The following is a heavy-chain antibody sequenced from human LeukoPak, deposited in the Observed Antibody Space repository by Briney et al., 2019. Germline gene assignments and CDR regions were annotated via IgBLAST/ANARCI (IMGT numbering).Heavy chain of an antibody. V-gene: IGHV1-8*01. CDR3: ARALGSSGYWGYYYYYYMDV. J-gene: IGHJ6*03. CDR2: MNPNSGNT. CDR1: GYTFTSYD. Sequence: ASVKVSCKASGYTFTSYDINWVRQATGQGLEWMGWMNPNSGNTGYAQKFQGRVTMTRNTSISTAYMELSSLRSEDTAVYYCARALGSSGYWGYYYYYYMDVWGKGTTVTISS. D-gene: IGHD3-22*01.